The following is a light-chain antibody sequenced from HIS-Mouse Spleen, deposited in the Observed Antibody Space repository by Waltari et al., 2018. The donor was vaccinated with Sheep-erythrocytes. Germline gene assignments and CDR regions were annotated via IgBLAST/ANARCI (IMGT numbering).Light chain of an antibody. CDR3: QQYYSTLLT. CDR1: QSVLYSSNNKNY. V-gene: IGKV4-1*01. J-gene: IGKJ4*01. Sequence: DIVMTQSPDSLAGSLGERATINCKYSQSVLYSSNNKNYLAWYQQKPGQPPKLLIYWASTRESGVPDRFSGSGSGTDFTLTISSLQAEDVAVYYCQQYYSTLLTFGGGTKVEIK. CDR2: WAS.